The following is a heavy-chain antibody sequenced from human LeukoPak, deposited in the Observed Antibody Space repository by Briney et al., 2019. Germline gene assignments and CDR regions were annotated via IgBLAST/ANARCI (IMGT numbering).Heavy chain of an antibody. J-gene: IGHJ6*03. CDR3: ARDHRGSGSRYYYYYMDV. CDR2: INSDGSST. CDR1: GFTFSSYW. V-gene: IGHV3-74*01. D-gene: IGHD3-10*01. Sequence: GGSLRLSCAASGFTFSSYWMHWVRQAPGKGLVWVSRINSDGSSTSYADSVKGRFTISRDNAKNTLYLQMNSLRAEDTAVYYCARDHRGSGSRYYYYYMDVWGKGTTVTISS.